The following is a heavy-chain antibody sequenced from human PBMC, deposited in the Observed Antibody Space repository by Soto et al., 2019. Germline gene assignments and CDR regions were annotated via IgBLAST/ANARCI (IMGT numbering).Heavy chain of an antibody. CDR1: GFTFSGYW. CDR3: ARAPYSNGWYRFDL. CDR2: IKHDGSVQ. D-gene: IGHD6-19*01. J-gene: IGHJ4*02. V-gene: IGHV3-7*03. Sequence: GGSLRLSCEASGFTFSGYWMSWVRQAPGKGLEWVADIKHDGSVQYYVDSVKGRFTISRDNARKLLYLQMNGLRAEDTALYYCARAPYSNGWYRFDLWGQGTLVTVSS.